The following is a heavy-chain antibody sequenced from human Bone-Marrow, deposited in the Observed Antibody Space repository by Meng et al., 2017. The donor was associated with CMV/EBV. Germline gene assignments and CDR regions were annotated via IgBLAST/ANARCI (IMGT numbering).Heavy chain of an antibody. CDR2: IRYDGSNK. CDR3: AKDRSRGGYDSHAFDI. J-gene: IGHJ3*02. Sequence: GESLKISCAASGFTFSSYGMHWVRQAPGKGLEWVAFIRYDGSNKYYADSVKGRFTISRDNSKNTLYLQMNSLRAEGTAVYYCAKDRSRGGYDSHAFDIWGQGTMVTVSS. D-gene: IGHD5-12*01. V-gene: IGHV3-30*02. CDR1: GFTFSSYG.